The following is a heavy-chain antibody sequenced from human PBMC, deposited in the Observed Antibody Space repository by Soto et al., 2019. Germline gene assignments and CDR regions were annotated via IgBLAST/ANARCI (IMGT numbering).Heavy chain of an antibody. CDR1: GFTFTSSA. D-gene: IGHD3-22*01. V-gene: IGHV1-58*01. Sequence: SVKVSCKASGFTFTSSAVQWVRQARGQRLEWIGWIVVGSGNTNYAKKFQERVTITRDMSTSTAYMELSSLRSEDTAVYYCSAIAPPHYYDSSGSDAFDIWGQGTMVTVSS. J-gene: IGHJ3*02. CDR2: IVVGSGNT. CDR3: SAIAPPHYYDSSGSDAFDI.